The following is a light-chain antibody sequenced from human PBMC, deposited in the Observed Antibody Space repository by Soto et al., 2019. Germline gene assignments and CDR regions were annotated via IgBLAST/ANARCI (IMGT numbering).Light chain of an antibody. V-gene: IGKV1-9*01. CDR2: AAS. J-gene: IGKJ4*01. CDR3: QQLSTYPST. Sequence: IHLTHSPSSLSASVGYRVTITCLSSQVIGSYLACYQQKPGEAPKLLIFAASTLQSGVPSRFSGSGSGTDFTLTISSLQAEDFATYYCQQLSTYPSTFGGGTK. CDR1: QVIGSY.